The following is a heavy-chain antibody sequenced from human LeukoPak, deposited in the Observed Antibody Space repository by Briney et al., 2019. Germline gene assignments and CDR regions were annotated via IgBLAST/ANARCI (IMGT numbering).Heavy chain of an antibody. J-gene: IGHJ4*02. CDR3: ARDLIVVPAASDY. Sequence: GGSLRLSCAASGFTFSNHALHWVRQAPGKGLEWVSSISGSNSYIYYADSVKGRFTISRDSAKNSLYLQMNNLRVEDTAVYYCARDLIVVPAASDYWGQGTLVTVSS. V-gene: IGHV3-21*01. D-gene: IGHD2-2*01. CDR2: ISGSNSYI. CDR1: GFTFSNHA.